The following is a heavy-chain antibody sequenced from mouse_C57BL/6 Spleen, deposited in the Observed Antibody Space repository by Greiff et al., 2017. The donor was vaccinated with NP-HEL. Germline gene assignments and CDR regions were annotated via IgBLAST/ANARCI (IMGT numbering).Heavy chain of an antibody. J-gene: IGHJ3*01. CDR3: AGGGNPWFAY. Sequence: ESGGGLVKPGGSLKLSCAASGFTFSDYGMHWVRQAPEKGLEWVAYISSGSSTIYYADTVKGRFTISRDNAKNTLYLQMTSLRSEDTAMYYCAGGGNPWFAYWGQGTLVTVSA. CDR1: GFTFSDYG. CDR2: ISSGSSTI. V-gene: IGHV5-17*01. D-gene: IGHD2-1*01.